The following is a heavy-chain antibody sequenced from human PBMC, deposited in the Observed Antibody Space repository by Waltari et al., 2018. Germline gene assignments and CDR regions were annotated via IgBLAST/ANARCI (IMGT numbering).Heavy chain of an antibody. CDR1: GGSISSYY. CDR3: AGVMVTATSYDAFDI. D-gene: IGHD2-21*02. J-gene: IGHJ3*02. CDR2: IYYSGST. Sequence: QVQLQESGPGLVKPSETLSLTCTVSGGSISSYYWSWIRQPPGKGLEWIGYIYYSGSTNYNPSLKSRVTISVDTSKNQFSLKLSSVTAADTAVYYCAGVMVTATSYDAFDIWGQGTMVTVSS. V-gene: IGHV4-59*01.